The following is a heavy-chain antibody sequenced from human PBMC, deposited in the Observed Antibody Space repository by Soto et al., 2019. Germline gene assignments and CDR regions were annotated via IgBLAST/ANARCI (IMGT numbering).Heavy chain of an antibody. CDR1: GGSVSSSRYY. V-gene: IGHV4-61*01. CDR2: IYYSGVT. CDR3: ARVAADIASWLDP. Sequence: SETLSLTGTVSGGSVSSSRYYWGWIRQPPGKGLEWIGCIYYSGVTNYNPSLKSRVTISVDTPKNQLSLELNSVTAADTAVYYCARVAADIASWLDPWGQGTLVTVSS. J-gene: IGHJ5*02. D-gene: IGHD5-12*01.